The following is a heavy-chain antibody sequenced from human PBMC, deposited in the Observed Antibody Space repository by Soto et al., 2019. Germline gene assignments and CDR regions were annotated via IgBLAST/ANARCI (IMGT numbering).Heavy chain of an antibody. CDR3: ARAYGSGSYPFDY. D-gene: IGHD3-10*01. CDR1: GGTFSSYT. Sequence: QVQLVQSGAEVKKPGSSVKVSCKASGGTFSSYTISWVRQAPGQGLEWMGRIIPILGIANYAQKFQGRVTITADKSTSTAYMELSSLSSEDTAVYYCARAYGSGSYPFDYWGQGTLVTVSS. V-gene: IGHV1-69*02. J-gene: IGHJ4*02. CDR2: IIPILGIA.